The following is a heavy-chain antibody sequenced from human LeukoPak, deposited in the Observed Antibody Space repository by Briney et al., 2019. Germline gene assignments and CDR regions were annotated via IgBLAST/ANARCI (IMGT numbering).Heavy chain of an antibody. CDR3: ARLEITTVTTSDY. J-gene: IGHJ4*02. Sequence: SVKVSCKASGGTFGSYAISWVRQAPGQGLEWMGGIIPIFGTANYAQKFQGRVTITADESTSTAYMELSSLRSEDTAVYYCARLEITTVTTSDYWGQGTLVTVSS. CDR1: GGTFGSYA. CDR2: IIPIFGTA. D-gene: IGHD4-17*01. V-gene: IGHV1-69*01.